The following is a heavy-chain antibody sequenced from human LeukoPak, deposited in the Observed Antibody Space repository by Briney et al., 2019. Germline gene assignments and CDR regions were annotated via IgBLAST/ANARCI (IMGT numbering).Heavy chain of an antibody. CDR1: GYTFSNYA. D-gene: IGHD4-23*01. CDR3: ARDVGGNLGDAFDI. V-gene: IGHV3-74*03. Sequence: GGSLRLSCAASGYTFSNYAMSWVRQAPGKGLEWVSRINSDGSNATYADSVKGRFTISGDNAKNTLYVQMNSLRAEDTAVYYCARDVGGNLGDAFDIWGQGTMVTVSS. J-gene: IGHJ3*02. CDR2: INSDGSNA.